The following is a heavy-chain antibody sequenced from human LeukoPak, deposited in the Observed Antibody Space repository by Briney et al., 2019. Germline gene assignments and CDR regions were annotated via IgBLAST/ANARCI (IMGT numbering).Heavy chain of an antibody. D-gene: IGHD3-10*01. J-gene: IGHJ4*02. CDR3: ARARGVIPYYFDY. CDR2: IYSGGST. Sequence: GGSLRLSCAASGFTVSSNYMSWVRQAPGKGLEWVSVIYSGGSTYYADSVKGRFTISRDNSKNTLYLQMNSLRAEDTAVYYCARARGVIPYYFDYWGQGTLVTASS. V-gene: IGHV3-53*01. CDR1: GFTVSSNY.